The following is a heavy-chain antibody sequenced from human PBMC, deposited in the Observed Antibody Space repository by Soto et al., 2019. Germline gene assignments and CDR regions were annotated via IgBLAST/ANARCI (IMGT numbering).Heavy chain of an antibody. Sequence: SVKVSCKASGGTYSSYAISWVRQAPGQGLEWMGGIIPIFGTANYAQKFQGRVTITADKSTSTAYMELSSLRSEDTAVYYCECKDSSGYSDFDYWGQGTLVTVSS. J-gene: IGHJ4*02. CDR3: ECKDSSGYSDFDY. D-gene: IGHD3-22*01. V-gene: IGHV1-69*06. CDR1: GGTYSSYA. CDR2: IIPIFGTA.